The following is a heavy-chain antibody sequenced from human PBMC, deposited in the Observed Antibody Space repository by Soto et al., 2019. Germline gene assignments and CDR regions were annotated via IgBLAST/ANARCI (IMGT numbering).Heavy chain of an antibody. CDR3: ARVLDYDFWSGYGTDAFDI. Sequence: SETLSLTCTVSGGSISSGGYYWSWIRQHPGKGLEWIGYIYYSGSTYYNPSLKSRVTISVDTSKNQFSLKLSSVTAADTAVYYCARVLDYDFWSGYGTDAFDIWGQGTMVTVSS. CDR2: IYYSGST. D-gene: IGHD3-3*01. V-gene: IGHV4-31*03. CDR1: GGSISSGGYY. J-gene: IGHJ3*02.